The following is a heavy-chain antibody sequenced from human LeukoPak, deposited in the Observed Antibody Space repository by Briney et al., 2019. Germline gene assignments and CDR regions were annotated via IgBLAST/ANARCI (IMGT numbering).Heavy chain of an antibody. CDR3: AKAGGDGDPFYYYGMDV. V-gene: IGHV3-30*18. D-gene: IGHD4-17*01. Sequence: GRSLRLSCAASGFTFSSYGMHWVRQAPGKGLEWVAVISYDGSNKYYADSVKGRFTISRDNSKNTLYLQMNSLRAEDTAVYYCAKAGGDGDPFYYYGMDVWGQGTTVTVSS. CDR1: GFTFSSYG. CDR2: ISYDGSNK. J-gene: IGHJ6*02.